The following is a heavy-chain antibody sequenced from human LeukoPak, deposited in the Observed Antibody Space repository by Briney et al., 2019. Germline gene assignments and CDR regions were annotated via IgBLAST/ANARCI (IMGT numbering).Heavy chain of an antibody. CDR1: GFTFDDYA. Sequence: GRSLRLSCAASGFTFDDYAMHWVRQAPGKGLEWVSGISWNSGSIGYADSVKGRFTISRDNSKNTLYLQMNSLRAEDTAVYYCARENGGDYYYGMDVWGQGTTVTVSS. J-gene: IGHJ6*02. CDR3: ARENGGDYYYGMDV. CDR2: ISWNSGSI. V-gene: IGHV3-9*01. D-gene: IGHD1-1*01.